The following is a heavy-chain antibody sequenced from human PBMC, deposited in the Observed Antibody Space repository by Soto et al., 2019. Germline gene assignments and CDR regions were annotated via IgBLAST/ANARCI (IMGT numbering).Heavy chain of an antibody. Sequence: SETLSLTCAVSGGSISSGGYYWTWIRQYPGRGLEWLGRISHSGITSYNPSLKSRLTISAATSKNQFSLTLSSVTAADTAVYYCARGASSGSYLRANWFDPWGQGTLVTVSS. J-gene: IGHJ5*02. V-gene: IGHV4-31*11. CDR3: ARGASSGSYLRANWFDP. CDR1: GGSISSGGYY. D-gene: IGHD3-10*01. CDR2: ISHSGIT.